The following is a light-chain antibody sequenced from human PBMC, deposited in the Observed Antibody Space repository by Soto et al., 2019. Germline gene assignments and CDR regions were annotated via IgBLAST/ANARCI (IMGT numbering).Light chain of an antibody. V-gene: IGKV3-11*01. CDR1: QSISSS. J-gene: IGKJ5*01. CDR2: DAS. CDR3: QQRAAWSRIT. Sequence: EIVLTQSPATLSLSPGERATLSCRASQSISSSLAWYQHKPGQAPRLLIYDASNRATGIPARFSGSGSGTDFPLTISNLEPEDFAVYYCQQRAAWSRITFGQGTRLEIK.